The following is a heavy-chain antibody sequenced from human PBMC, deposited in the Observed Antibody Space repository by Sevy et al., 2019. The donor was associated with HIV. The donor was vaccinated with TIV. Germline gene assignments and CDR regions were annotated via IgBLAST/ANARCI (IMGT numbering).Heavy chain of an antibody. CDR1: GFTFTRHS. J-gene: IGHJ4*02. D-gene: IGHD4-17*01. CDR3: ARVPNYGDYGIDY. Sequence: GGPLRLSCAASGFTFTRHSMNWVRQAPGKGLEWVSYISSSSSYIYYANSVKGRFTISRDNAKNSVYLQMNSLRAEDTAVYYCARVPNYGDYGIDYWGQGTLVTVSS. CDR2: ISSSSSYI. V-gene: IGHV3-21*01.